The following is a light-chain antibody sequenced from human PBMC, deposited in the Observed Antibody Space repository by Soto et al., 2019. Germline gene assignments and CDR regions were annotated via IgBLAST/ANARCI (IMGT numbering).Light chain of an antibody. Sequence: HSVLTQPRSVSGSPGQSVTISCTGTSSDVGGYNYVSWYQHHPGKAPKLMIYDVNKRPSGVPDRFSGSKSGNTASLTISGLQAEDEADYYCCSYVGSYTVLFGGGTKLTVL. CDR3: CSYVGSYTVL. J-gene: IGLJ2*01. CDR2: DVN. CDR1: SSDVGGYNY. V-gene: IGLV2-11*01.